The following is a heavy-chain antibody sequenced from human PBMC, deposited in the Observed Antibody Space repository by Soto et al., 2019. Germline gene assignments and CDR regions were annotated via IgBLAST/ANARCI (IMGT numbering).Heavy chain of an antibody. CDR2: INHSGST. D-gene: IGHD1-26*01. CDR1: GGSFSGYY. J-gene: IGHJ5*02. CDR3: AGRNWFDP. V-gene: IGHV4-34*01. Sequence: SETLSLTCAVYGGSFSGYYWSWIRQPPGKGLEWIGEINHSGSTNYNPSFKSRVTISVDTSKNQFSLKLSSVTAADTAVYYCAGRNWFDPWGQGTLVTVSS.